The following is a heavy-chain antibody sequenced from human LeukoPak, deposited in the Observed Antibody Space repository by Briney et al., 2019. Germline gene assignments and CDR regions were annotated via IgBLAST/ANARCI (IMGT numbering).Heavy chain of an antibody. D-gene: IGHD3-22*01. V-gene: IGHV4-39*07. CDR3: AGEETYYYDSSGPTDY. Sequence: TSETLSLTCTVSGGSISSSSYYWGWIRQPPGKGLEWIGSIYYSGSTYYHPSLKSRVTISVDTSKNQFSLKLSSVTAADTAVYYCAGEETYYYDSSGPTDYWGQGTLVTVSS. CDR2: IYYSGST. CDR1: GGSISSSSYY. J-gene: IGHJ4*02.